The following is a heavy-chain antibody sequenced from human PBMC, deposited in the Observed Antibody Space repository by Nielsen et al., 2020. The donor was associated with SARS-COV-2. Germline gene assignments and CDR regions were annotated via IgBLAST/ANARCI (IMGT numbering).Heavy chain of an antibody. V-gene: IGHV3-30*18. J-gene: IGHJ6*02. D-gene: IGHD3-16*01. CDR2: ISYEGSKK. Sequence: GGSLRLSCAASGFTFNNYGFYWVRQAPGKGLEWVASISYEGSKKYYADSLTGRFTVSRDTSKNTVYLQMNSLSVEDTAVYHCAKRRAVFMLTFGGEAAMDVWGQGTTVSVSS. CDR3: AKRRAVFMLTFGGEAAMDV. CDR1: GFTFNNYG.